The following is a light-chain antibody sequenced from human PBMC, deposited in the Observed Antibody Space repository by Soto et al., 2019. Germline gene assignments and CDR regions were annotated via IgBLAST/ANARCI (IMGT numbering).Light chain of an antibody. Sequence: DTQMTHSLSTLSGSVLYILTITFLSIQTISSWLAGYQPKPGKAPKLLIYKASTLKSGVPSRFSGSGSGTEFTLTISSLQPDDFATYYCQNYNSYSEEFGQGTKVDIK. J-gene: IGKJ1*01. CDR2: KAS. V-gene: IGKV1-5*03. CDR3: QNYNSYSEE. CDR1: QTISSW.